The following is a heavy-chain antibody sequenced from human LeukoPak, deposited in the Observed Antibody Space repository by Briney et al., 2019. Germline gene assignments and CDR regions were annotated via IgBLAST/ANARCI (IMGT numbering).Heavy chain of an antibody. V-gene: IGHV3-11*01. Sequence: GGSLRLSCAASGFTFSDYYMSWIRQAPGKGLEWVSYISSSGSTIYYADSVNGRFTISRDNAKNSLYLLMNSLRAEDTAVYYCARKGDIVATNWFDPWGQGTLVTVSS. CDR2: ISSSGSTI. D-gene: IGHD5-12*01. J-gene: IGHJ5*02. CDR1: GFTFSDYY. CDR3: ARKGDIVATNWFDP.